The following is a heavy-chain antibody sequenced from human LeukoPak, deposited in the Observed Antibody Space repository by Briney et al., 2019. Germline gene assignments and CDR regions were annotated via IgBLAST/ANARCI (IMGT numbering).Heavy chain of an antibody. V-gene: IGHV1-69*13. J-gene: IGHJ5*02. D-gene: IGHD3-10*01. Sequence: ASVKVSCKASGGTFSSYAISWVRQAPGQGLEWMGGIIPIFGTANYAQKFQGRVTITADESTSTAYMELSSLRSEDTAVYYCARDFTGLGSGSYYNGGPFDPWGQGTLVTVSS. CDR2: IIPIFGTA. CDR1: GGTFSSYA. CDR3: ARDFTGLGSGSYYNGGPFDP.